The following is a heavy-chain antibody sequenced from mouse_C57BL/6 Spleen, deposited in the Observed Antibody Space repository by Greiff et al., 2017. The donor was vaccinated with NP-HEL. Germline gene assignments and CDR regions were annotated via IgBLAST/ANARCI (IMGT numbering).Heavy chain of an antibody. D-gene: IGHD3-2*02. CDR3: ATEDSSGPTLDD. V-gene: IGHV1-82*01. J-gene: IGHJ2*01. Sequence: VKLQESGPELVKPGASVKISCKASGYAFSSSWMNWVKQRPGKGLEWIGRIYPGDGDTNYNGKFKGKATLTADKSSSTAYMQLSSLTSEDSAVYFCATEDSSGPTLDDWGQGTTLTVSS. CDR1: GYAFSSSW. CDR2: IYPGDGDT.